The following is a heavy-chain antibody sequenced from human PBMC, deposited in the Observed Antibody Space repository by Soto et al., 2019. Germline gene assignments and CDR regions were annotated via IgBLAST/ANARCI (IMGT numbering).Heavy chain of an antibody. J-gene: IGHJ3*02. V-gene: IGHV1-2*02. CDR1: GYPVTAYY. CDR3: ARGGGVGVAGSAAFDM. CDR2: INPATGAA. Sequence: QLHLVQSGAVVKKPGASVTVSCSASGYPVTAYYMHWVRQAPGRGLEWMGGINPATGAAKYTQTFQGRVTMTRDTSTSNVFMELSGLTSGDTAVFYCARGGGVGVAGSAAFDMWGQGTLVTVSS. D-gene: IGHD3-3*01.